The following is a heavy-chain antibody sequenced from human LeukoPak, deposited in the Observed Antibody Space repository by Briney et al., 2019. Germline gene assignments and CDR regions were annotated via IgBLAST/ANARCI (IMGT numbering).Heavy chain of an antibody. CDR1: GFTFSSYA. D-gene: IGHD3-22*01. J-gene: IGHJ4*02. V-gene: IGHV3-23*01. CDR3: ATDCLYYYDSSGSNFDY. Sequence: GGSLRLSCAASGFTFSSYAMSWVRQAPGKGLEWVSAISGSGGSTYYADSVKGRFTISRDNSKNTLYLQMNSLRAEDTAVYYCATDCLYYYDSSGSNFDYWGLGTLVAVSS. CDR2: ISGSGGST.